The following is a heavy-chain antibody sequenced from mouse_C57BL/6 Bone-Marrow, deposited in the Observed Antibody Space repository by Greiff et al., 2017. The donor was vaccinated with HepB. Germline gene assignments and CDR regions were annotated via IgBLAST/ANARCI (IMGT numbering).Heavy chain of an antibody. J-gene: IGHJ2*01. D-gene: IGHD1-1*01. CDR3: ARWYYGSSYRVYFDY. CDR2: IHPNSGST. V-gene: IGHV1-64*01. Sequence: VQLQQPGAELVKPGASVKLSCKASGYTFTSYWMHWVKQRPGQCLEWIGMIHPNSGSTNYNEKFKSKATLTVDKSSSTAYMQLSSLTSEDSAVYYCARWYYGSSYRVYFDYWGQGTTLTVSS. CDR1: GYTFTSYW.